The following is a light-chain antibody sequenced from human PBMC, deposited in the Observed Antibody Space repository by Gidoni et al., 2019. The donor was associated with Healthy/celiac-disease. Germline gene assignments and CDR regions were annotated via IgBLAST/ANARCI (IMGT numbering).Light chain of an antibody. CDR1: QSVSSW. CDR3: QQYNSYPWT. V-gene: IGKV1-5*03. CDR2: KAS. Sequence: DIQMTQSPSTLSASAGDRATITCRASQSVSSWLAWYQQKPGKAPKLLIYKASSLDTGIPSRFSGSGSGTEFTLTISSLQPDDFATYYCQQYNSYPWTFGRGTKVEIK. J-gene: IGKJ1*01.